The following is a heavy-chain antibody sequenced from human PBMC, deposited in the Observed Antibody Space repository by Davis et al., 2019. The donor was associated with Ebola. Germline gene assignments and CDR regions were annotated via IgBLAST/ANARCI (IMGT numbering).Heavy chain of an antibody. CDR1: GGTFSSYA. J-gene: IGHJ6*02. V-gene: IGHV1-69*06. CDR3: ARHQAYYYYYYGMDV. CDR2: IIPIFGTA. Sequence: SVKVSCKASGGTFSSYAISWVRQAPGQGLEWMGGIIPIFGTANYAQKFQGRVTITADKSTSTAYMELSSLRSEDTAVYYCARHQAYYYYYYGMDVWGQGTTVTVSS.